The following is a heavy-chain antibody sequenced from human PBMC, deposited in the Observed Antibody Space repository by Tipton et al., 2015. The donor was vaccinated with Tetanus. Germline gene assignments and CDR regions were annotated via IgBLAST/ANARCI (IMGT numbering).Heavy chain of an antibody. J-gene: IGHJ4*02. CDR2: VIYDGTS. CDR3: ARANYDFPKKGPFDS. CDR1: GVSVRSYY. V-gene: IGHV4-34*12. Sequence: LRLSCTVSGVSVRSYYWSWIRQSPDKGLEWLGDVIYDGTSYYNPSLNSRVKISLDTSMKQVSLTLTSVTAADTALYYCARANYDFPKKGPFDSWGRGALVIVSS. D-gene: IGHD3-3*01.